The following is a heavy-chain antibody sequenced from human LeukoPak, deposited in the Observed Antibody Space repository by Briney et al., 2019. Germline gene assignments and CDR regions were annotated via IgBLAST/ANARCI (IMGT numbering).Heavy chain of an antibody. CDR3: ARDLVGALGY. J-gene: IGHJ4*02. CDR2: INSDGSST. D-gene: IGHD1-26*01. V-gene: IGHV3-74*01. CDR1: GFTFGSYW. Sequence: GGSLRLSCAASGFTFGSYWMHWVRQAPGKGQVRVSRINSDGSSTSYADSVKGRFTISRDNAKNTLFLQMNSLRAEDTAVYYCARDLVGALGYWGQGTLVTVSS.